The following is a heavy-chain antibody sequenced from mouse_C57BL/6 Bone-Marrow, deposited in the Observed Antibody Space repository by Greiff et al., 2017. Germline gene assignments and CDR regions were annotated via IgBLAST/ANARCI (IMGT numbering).Heavy chain of an antibody. J-gene: IGHJ2*01. V-gene: IGHV5-6*01. CDR1: GFTFSSYG. CDR3: ARHPNDGYYVDY. CDR2: ISSGGSYT. D-gene: IGHD2-3*01. Sequence: EVKVVESGGDLVKPGGSLKLSCAASGFTFSSYGMSWVRQTPDKRLEWVATISSGGSYTYYPDSVKGRFTISRDNAKNTLYLQMSSLKSEDTAMYYCARHPNDGYYVDYWGQGTTLTVSS.